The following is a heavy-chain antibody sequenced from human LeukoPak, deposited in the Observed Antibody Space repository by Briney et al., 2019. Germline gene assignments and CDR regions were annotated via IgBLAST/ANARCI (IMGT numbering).Heavy chain of an antibody. D-gene: IGHD6-6*01. V-gene: IGHV3-23*01. Sequence: QPGGSLRLSCAASGFTVSSNYMSWVRQAPGKGLEWVSTISGSGGSTYYADSVKGRFTISRDNSKNTLYLQMNSLRAEDTAVYYCAKGLLAARPYYFDYWGQGTLVTVSS. J-gene: IGHJ4*02. CDR3: AKGLLAARPYYFDY. CDR1: GFTVSSNY. CDR2: ISGSGGST.